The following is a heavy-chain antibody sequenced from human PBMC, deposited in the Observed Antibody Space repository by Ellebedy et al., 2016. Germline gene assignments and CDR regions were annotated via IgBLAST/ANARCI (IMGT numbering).Heavy chain of an antibody. V-gene: IGHV3-73*01. CDR1: GFTFSGSA. Sequence: GESLKISXAASGFTFSGSAMHWVRQASGKGLEWVGRIRSKANSYATAYAASVKGRFTISRDDSKNTAYLQMNSLKTEDTAVYYCTTVGASDAFDIWGQGTMVTVSS. CDR2: IRSKANSYAT. CDR3: TTVGASDAFDI. D-gene: IGHD1-26*01. J-gene: IGHJ3*02.